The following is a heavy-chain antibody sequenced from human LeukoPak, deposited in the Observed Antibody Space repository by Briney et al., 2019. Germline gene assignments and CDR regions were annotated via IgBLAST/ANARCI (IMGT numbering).Heavy chain of an antibody. CDR3: ARHLIAARLFDY. V-gene: IGHV4-34*01. J-gene: IGHJ4*02. Sequence: SETLSLTCAVYGGSFSGYYWSWIRQPPGMGLEWIGEINHSGSTNYNPSLKSRVTISVDTSKNQFSLKLSSVTAADTAVYYCARHLIAARLFDYWGQGTLVTVSS. CDR2: INHSGST. D-gene: IGHD6-6*01. CDR1: GGSFSGYY.